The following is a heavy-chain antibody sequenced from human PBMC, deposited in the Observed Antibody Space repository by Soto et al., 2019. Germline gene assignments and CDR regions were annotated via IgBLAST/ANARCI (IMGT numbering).Heavy chain of an antibody. CDR3: ARSPTLGLYYFDY. V-gene: IGHV4-4*07. D-gene: IGHD7-27*01. J-gene: IGHJ4*02. CDR2: IYTSGST. Sequence: PSETLSLTCTFSGGSISIYYWSWILQPAGKGLEWIGRIYTSGSTNYNPSLKGRVTMSVDTSKNQFSLKLSSVTAADTAVYYCARSPTLGLYYFDYWGQGTLVTVSS. CDR1: GGSISIYY.